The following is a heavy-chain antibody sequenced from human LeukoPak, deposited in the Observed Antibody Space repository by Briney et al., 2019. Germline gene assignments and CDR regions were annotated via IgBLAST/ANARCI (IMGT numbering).Heavy chain of an antibody. D-gene: IGHD6-19*01. CDR3: ARLQPVYSSDWFSFDY. CDR1: GGSISSYY. J-gene: IGHJ4*02. CDR2: IYYSGST. Sequence: SETLSLTCTVSGGSISSYYWSWIRQPPGKGLEWIGYIYYSGSTNYNPSLKSRVTISVDTSKNQFSLKLSSVTAADTAVYYCARLQPVYSSDWFSFDYWGQGTLVTVSS. V-gene: IGHV4-59*01.